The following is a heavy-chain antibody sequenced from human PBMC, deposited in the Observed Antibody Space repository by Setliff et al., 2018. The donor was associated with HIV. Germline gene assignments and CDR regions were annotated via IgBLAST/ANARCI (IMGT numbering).Heavy chain of an antibody. CDR1: GGSISSGSYH. J-gene: IGHJ6*02. V-gene: IGHV4-61*02. CDR2: IYTSGST. D-gene: IGHD3-22*01. Sequence: PSETLSLTCTVSGGSISSGSYHWSWIRQPAGKGLEWIGRIYTSGSTNYNPSLKSRVTISVDTSKNQFSLKLSSVTAADTAVYYCARDVTLIVEGGMDVWGQGTTVTVSS. CDR3: ARDVTLIVEGGMDV.